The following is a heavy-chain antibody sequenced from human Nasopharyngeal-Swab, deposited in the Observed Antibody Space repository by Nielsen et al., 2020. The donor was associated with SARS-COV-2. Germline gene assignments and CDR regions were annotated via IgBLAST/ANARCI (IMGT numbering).Heavy chain of an antibody. J-gene: IGHJ6*02. Sequence: WIRQPPGQGLEWVSSISSSSSYIYYADSVKGRFTVSRDNAKNSLYLQMNSLRAEDTAVYYCARTEHGGSYYYGMDVWGQGTTVTVSS. CDR3: ARTEHGGSYYYGMDV. D-gene: IGHD1/OR15-1a*01. CDR2: ISSSSSYI. V-gene: IGHV3-21*01.